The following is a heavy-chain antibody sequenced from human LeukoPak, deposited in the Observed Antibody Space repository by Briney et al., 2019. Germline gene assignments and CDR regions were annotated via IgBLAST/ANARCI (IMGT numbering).Heavy chain of an antibody. V-gene: IGHV3-7*01. CDR1: GFTFTNHW. CDR3: TRGDGCGRSDGAV. J-gene: IGHJ4*02. CDR2: MNVHGSDK. D-gene: IGHD5-18*01. Sequence: GESLRLSCGASGFTFTNHWMGWVRQAPENGLEWVAIMNVHGSDKYHLDSVKGRFTISRDNAKNTLYLQMTGLRVEDTALYYCTRGDGCGRSDGAVWGPGTLVTVSS.